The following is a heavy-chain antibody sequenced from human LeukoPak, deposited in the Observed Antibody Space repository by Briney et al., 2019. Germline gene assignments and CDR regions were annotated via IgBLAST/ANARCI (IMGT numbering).Heavy chain of an antibody. CDR3: ARDAQWLVPEGYFYYMDV. Sequence: GGSLRLSCAGSGFTFGRYSMNWFRQAPGKGLERVSSISSRSTNIFYADSVKGRFPISRDNAKSSLYLQMNSLGAEDTAVYYCARDAQWLVPEGYFYYMDVWGKGTTVTVSS. CDR2: ISSRSTNI. CDR1: GFTFGRYS. J-gene: IGHJ6*03. V-gene: IGHV3-21*01. D-gene: IGHD6-19*01.